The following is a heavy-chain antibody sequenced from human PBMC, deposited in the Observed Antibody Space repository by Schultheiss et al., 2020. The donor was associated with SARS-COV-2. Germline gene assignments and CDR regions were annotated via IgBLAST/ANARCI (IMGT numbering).Heavy chain of an antibody. CDR3: ARAYGSNSEGGYYYYYMDV. V-gene: IGHV3-66*01. D-gene: IGHD4-23*01. Sequence: GGSLRLSCAASGFTVSSNYMSWVRQAPGKGLEWVSVIYSGGSTYYADSVEGRFTISRDNPKNTLYLQMNSLRAEDTAVYYCARAYGSNSEGGYYYYYMDVWGKGTTVTVSS. CDR1: GFTVSSNY. CDR2: IYSGGST. J-gene: IGHJ6*03.